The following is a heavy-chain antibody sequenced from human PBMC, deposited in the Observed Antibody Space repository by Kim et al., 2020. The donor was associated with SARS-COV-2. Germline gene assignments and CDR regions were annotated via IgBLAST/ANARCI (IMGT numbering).Heavy chain of an antibody. Sequence: GGSLRLSCAASGFTFSSYGMHWVRQAPGKGLEWVAVISYDGSNKYYADSVKGRFTISRDNSKNTLYLQMNSLRAEDTAVYYCAKEPRDTAMEGNWGQGTLVTVSS. D-gene: IGHD5-18*01. CDR1: GFTFSSYG. V-gene: IGHV3-30*18. J-gene: IGHJ4*02. CDR3: AKEPRDTAMEGN. CDR2: ISYDGSNK.